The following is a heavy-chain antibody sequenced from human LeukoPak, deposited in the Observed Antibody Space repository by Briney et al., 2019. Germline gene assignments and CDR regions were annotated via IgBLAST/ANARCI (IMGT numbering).Heavy chain of an antibody. CDR3: ARRVGGIVVVPAAPVRAYYYYYYMDV. J-gene: IGHJ6*03. D-gene: IGHD2-2*01. CDR2: IKQDGSEK. V-gene: IGHV3-7*01. CDR1: GSTFSSYW. Sequence: PGGSLRLSCAASGSTFSSYWMSWVRQAPGKGLEWVANIKQDGSEKYYVDSVKGRFTISRDNAKNSLYLQMNSLRAEDTAVYYCARRVGGIVVVPAAPVRAYYYYYYMDVWGKGTTVTVSS.